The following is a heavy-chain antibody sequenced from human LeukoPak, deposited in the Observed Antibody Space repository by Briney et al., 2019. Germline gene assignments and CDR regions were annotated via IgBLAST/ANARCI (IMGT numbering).Heavy chain of an antibody. D-gene: IGHD3-22*01. V-gene: IGHV7-4-1*02. CDR1: GYTFSSCA. CDR2: IDTKTGNP. J-gene: IGHJ4*02. Sequence: TSVKVSCKASGYTFSSCAINWVRQAPGQGLEYMGWIDTKTGNPTYAQGFTGRFVFSLDTSVSTAYLQISSLKAEDTAVYYCAIHPSDSSGYFSYWGQGALVTVSS. CDR3: AIHPSDSSGYFSY.